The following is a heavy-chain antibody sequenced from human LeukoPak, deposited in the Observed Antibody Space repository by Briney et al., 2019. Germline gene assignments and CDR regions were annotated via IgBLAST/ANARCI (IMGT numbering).Heavy chain of an antibody. D-gene: IGHD2-2*01. J-gene: IGHJ5*02. V-gene: IGHV1-8*01. Sequence: ASVKVSCKASGYTFTSYDINWVRQATGQGLEWMGWMNANSGNTGYAQKFQGRVTMTRDTSINTAYMELSSLRSEDTAVYYCAREYCSSGCSGGWWFDPWGQGTLVTVSS. CDR3: AREYCSSGCSGGWWFDP. CDR1: GYTFTSYD. CDR2: MNANSGNT.